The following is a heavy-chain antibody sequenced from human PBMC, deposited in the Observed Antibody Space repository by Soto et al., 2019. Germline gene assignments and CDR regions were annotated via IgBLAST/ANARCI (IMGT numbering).Heavy chain of an antibody. V-gene: IGHV3-23*01. CDR3: AESKVGATSNYFDS. CDR2: ISGSGGIT. J-gene: IGHJ4*02. D-gene: IGHD1-26*01. Sequence: EVQLLESGGGLVQPGGSLRLSCAASGFTFSSYAMSWVRQAPGKGLEWVSGISGSGGITYYADSVKGRFTISRDNSITTLYLQLNSLRAEDTAVYYCAESKVGATSNYFDSWGQGTLVIVSS. CDR1: GFTFSSYA.